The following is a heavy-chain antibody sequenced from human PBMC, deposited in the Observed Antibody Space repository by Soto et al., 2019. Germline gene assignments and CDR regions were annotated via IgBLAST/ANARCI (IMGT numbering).Heavy chain of an antibody. Sequence: QVQLVESGGDVVQPGRSLRLSCAASGFTFSSYGMHWVRQAPGKGLEWVAVIWYDGSNKYYADSVKGRFTISRDNSKNTLYLQMNSLRAEDTAVYYCARGVDYGDYEANWFDPWGQGTLVTVSS. V-gene: IGHV3-33*01. CDR3: ARGVDYGDYEANWFDP. J-gene: IGHJ5*02. D-gene: IGHD4-17*01. CDR2: IWYDGSNK. CDR1: GFTFSSYG.